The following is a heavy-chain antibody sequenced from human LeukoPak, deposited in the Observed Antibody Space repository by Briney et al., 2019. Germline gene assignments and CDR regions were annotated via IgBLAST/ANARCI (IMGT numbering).Heavy chain of an antibody. J-gene: IGHJ5*02. CDR3: VEDGYSGYDGNWFDP. CDR1: GFTFSSYA. D-gene: IGHD5-12*01. Sequence: GGSLRLSCSASGFTFSSYAMHWVRQAPRKGLEYVSAVSSNGGSTYYADSVKGRFTISRDNSKNTLYLQMSSLRAEDTAVYYCVEDGYSGYDGNWFDPWGQGTLSPSPQ. CDR2: VSSNGGST. V-gene: IGHV3-64D*06.